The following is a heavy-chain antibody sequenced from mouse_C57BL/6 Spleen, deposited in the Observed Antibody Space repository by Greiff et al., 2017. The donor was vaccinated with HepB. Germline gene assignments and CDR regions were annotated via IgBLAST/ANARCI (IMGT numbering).Heavy chain of an antibody. Sequence: EVQLQQSGAELVRPGASVKLSCTASGFNIKDDYMHWVKQRPEQGLEWIGWIDPENGDTEYASKFQGKATITADTSSNTAYLQLSSLTSEDTAVYYCTTRVTAYFDYWGQGTTLTVSS. J-gene: IGHJ2*01. CDR2: IDPENGDT. D-gene: IGHD1-2*01. CDR1: GFNIKDDY. CDR3: TTRVTAYFDY. V-gene: IGHV14-4*01.